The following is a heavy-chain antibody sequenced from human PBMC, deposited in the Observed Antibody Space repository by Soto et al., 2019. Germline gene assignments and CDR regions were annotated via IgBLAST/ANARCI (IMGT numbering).Heavy chain of an antibody. Sequence: SETLSLTCTVTGGSMTSGDQYWTWIRHRPGDGLEWFGYINHRGSLYYNPSLKSRVSMSVDTSKNQFSLNLSSVTAADTAVYYCAIELPQRQGRNMDVWDQGTTDTVSS. V-gene: IGHV4-31*03. CDR1: GGSMTSGDQY. CDR2: INHRGSL. J-gene: IGHJ6*02. CDR3: AIELPQRQGRNMDV. D-gene: IGHD1-1*01.